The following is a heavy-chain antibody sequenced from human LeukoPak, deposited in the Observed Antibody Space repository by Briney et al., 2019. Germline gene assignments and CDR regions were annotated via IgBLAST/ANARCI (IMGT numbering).Heavy chain of an antibody. CDR3: ATYWHCSGGSCYPVDY. CDR2: IIPIFGTA. J-gene: IGHJ4*02. V-gene: IGHV1-69*06. CDR1: GGTFSSYA. Sequence: SVKVSCKASGGTFSSYAISWVRQAPGQGLEWMGGIIPIFGTANYAQKSQGRVTMTEDTSTDTAYMELSSLRSEDTAVYYCATYWHCSGGSCYPVDYWGQGTLVTVSS. D-gene: IGHD2-15*01.